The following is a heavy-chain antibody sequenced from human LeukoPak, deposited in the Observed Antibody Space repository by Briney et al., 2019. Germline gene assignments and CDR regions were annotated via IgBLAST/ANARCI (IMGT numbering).Heavy chain of an antibody. Sequence: GASVKVSCKASGYTFTSYGISWVRQAPGQGLEWMGWISAYNGHTNYAQKLQGRVTMTTDTSTSTAYMELRSLRSDDTAVYYCARAGYCSGGNCYPDAFDIWGQGTMVTVSS. J-gene: IGHJ3*02. CDR1: GYTFTSYG. D-gene: IGHD2-15*01. V-gene: IGHV1-18*01. CDR2: ISAYNGHT. CDR3: ARAGYCSGGNCYPDAFDI.